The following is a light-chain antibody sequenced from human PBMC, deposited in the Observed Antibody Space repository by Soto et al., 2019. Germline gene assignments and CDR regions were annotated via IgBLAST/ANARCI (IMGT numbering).Light chain of an antibody. V-gene: IGKV3-20*01. J-gene: IGKJ1*01. CDR1: QSVSNNY. CDR2: GAS. Sequence: IVVTQSPCTLSLSPGERATLSCRASQSVSNNYLAWYRQKPGQAPRLLIYGASNRATGIPDRFSGSGSGTDLTLTISRLEPEDFAVYYCQQYGSSGTFGQGTKVDI. CDR3: QQYGSSGT.